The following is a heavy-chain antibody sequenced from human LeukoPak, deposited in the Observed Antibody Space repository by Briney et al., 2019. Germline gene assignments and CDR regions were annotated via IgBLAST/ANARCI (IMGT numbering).Heavy chain of an antibody. D-gene: IGHD1-26*01. CDR2: ISDSGGTV. CDR3: AKKLSGSYKGFDY. CDR1: GFTFSSYA. Sequence: GGSLRLSCAASGFTFSSYAVSWVRQAPGKGLEWVSGISDSGGTVYYADSVKGRFTISRDNSKNSLYLQMNSLRAKDTAVYYCAKKLSGSYKGFDYWGQGTLVTVSS. J-gene: IGHJ4*02. V-gene: IGHV3-23*01.